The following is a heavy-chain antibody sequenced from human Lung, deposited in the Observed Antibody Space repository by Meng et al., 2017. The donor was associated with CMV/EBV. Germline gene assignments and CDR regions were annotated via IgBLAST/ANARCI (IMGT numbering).Heavy chain of an antibody. CDR1: GYTFTGYY. D-gene: IGHD2/OR15-2a*01. CDR2: INPNSAGT. J-gene: IGHJ6*02. Sequence: ASVKVSCKASGYTFTGYYLHWVRQAPGQGLEWVGWINPNSAGTNYAQKFEGRVTMTRDTSISTAYMELSRLTSDDTAVYYCARVGDCTTTTFYTPFSSHSYYFRMDVWGQGTTVXVSS. V-gene: IGHV1-2*02. CDR3: ARVGDCTTTTFYTPFSSHSYYFRMDV.